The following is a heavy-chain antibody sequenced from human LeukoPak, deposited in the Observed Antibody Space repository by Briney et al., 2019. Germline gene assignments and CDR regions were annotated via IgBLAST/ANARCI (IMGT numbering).Heavy chain of an antibody. D-gene: IGHD4-17*01. CDR2: IWYDGSNK. CDR3: ARVSYGDYMPYYYYGMDV. Sequence: PGRSLRLSCAASGFTFSSYGMHSVRQAPGKGLEWVAVIWYDGSNKYYADSVKGRFTISRDNSKNTLYLQMNSLRAEDTAVYYCARVSYGDYMPYYYYGMDVWGQGTTVTVSS. CDR1: GFTFSSYG. J-gene: IGHJ6*02. V-gene: IGHV3-33*01.